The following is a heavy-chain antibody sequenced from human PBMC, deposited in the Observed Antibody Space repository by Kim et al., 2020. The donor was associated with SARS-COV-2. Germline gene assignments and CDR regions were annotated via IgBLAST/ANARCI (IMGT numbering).Heavy chain of an antibody. D-gene: IGHD2-15*01. J-gene: IGHJ4*02. CDR2: QWFDESKK. CDR1: GFTFSSYA. CDR3: AKDSGDCSGGSCYYNSYSDY. V-gene: IGHV3-33*06. Sequence: GGSLRLSCAASGFTFSSYALHWVRQAPGKGLEWVAVQWFDESKKYYSNSVKGRFTISRDDSKNTLYLQMNNLKAEDTAMYYCAKDSGDCSGGSCYYNSYSDYWGQGTLVTVSS.